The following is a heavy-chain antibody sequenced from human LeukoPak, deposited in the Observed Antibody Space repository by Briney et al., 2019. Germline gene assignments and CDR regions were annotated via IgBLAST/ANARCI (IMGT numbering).Heavy chain of an antibody. CDR2: IYHSGST. D-gene: IGHD5-24*01. CDR1: GYSISSGYY. Sequence: SETLSLTCTVSGYSISSGYYWGWIRQPPGKGLEWIGSIYHSGSTYYNPSLKSRVTISVDTSKNQFSLKLSSVTAADTAVYYCARLDGYNVWYFDLWGRGTLVTVSS. CDR3: ARLDGYNVWYFDL. J-gene: IGHJ2*01. V-gene: IGHV4-38-2*02.